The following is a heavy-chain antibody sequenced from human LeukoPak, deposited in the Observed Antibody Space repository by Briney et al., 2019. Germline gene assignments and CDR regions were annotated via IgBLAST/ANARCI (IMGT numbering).Heavy chain of an antibody. V-gene: IGHV1-3*01. Sequence: ASVKVSCKASGYTFTYYAVHWVRQAPGQRLEWMGWINSGNGNTKYSQELQGRVAITRDTSASTAYMELSSLRFDDTAVYYCEREWLTSGDSHYSHWGQGTLVTASS. CDR2: INSGNGNT. D-gene: IGHD2-15*01. J-gene: IGHJ4*02. CDR1: GYTFTYYA. CDR3: EREWLTSGDSHYSH.